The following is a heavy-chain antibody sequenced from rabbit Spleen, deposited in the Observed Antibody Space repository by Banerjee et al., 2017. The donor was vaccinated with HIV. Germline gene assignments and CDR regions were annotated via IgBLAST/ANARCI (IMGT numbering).Heavy chain of an antibody. CDR1: GIDLMTIA. D-gene: IGHD1-1*01. J-gene: IGHJ4*01. CDR3: VRGASGSGYYSL. Sequence: QEQLKETGGGLVQPGGSLTLSCKASGIDLMTIAMSWVRQAPGKGLEWIGDIDLLFGTTYYANWVNGRFTISSHNAQNTLYLQLHSLTAADTATYFCVRGASGSGYYSLWGQGTLVTVS. V-gene: IGHV1S47*01. CDR2: IDLLFGTT.